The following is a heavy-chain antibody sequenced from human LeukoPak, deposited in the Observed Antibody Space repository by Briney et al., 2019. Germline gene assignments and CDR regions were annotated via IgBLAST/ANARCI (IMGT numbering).Heavy chain of an antibody. V-gene: IGHV3-30*18. J-gene: IGHJ4*02. CDR1: GFTFSSYG. Sequence: GGSLRLSCAASGFTFSSYGMHWVRQAPGKGLEWVAVISYDGSNKYYADSVKGRFTISRDNSKNTLYLQMNSLRAEDTAVYYCAKGEPGNGGYSYGTHFDYWGQGTLVTVSS. CDR2: ISYDGSNK. D-gene: IGHD5-18*01. CDR3: AKGEPGNGGYSYGTHFDY.